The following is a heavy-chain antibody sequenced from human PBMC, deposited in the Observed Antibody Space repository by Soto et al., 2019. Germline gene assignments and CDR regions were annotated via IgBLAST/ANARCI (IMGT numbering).Heavy chain of an antibody. CDR3: ALLQGTYSSAYYYFAF. CDR2: IIPLFGTA. V-gene: IGHV1-69*01. J-gene: IGHJ4*01. Sequence: QVQLEQSGAEVKQPGSSVRVSCKPSGGTFSTYAINWVRQAPGQGLEWMGAIIPLFGTADYSQKFQGRVSITADESTSTAYMEFSSLRSDDTAVYFCALLQGTYSSAYYYFAFWGHGTLVTVSS. CDR1: GGTFSTYA. D-gene: IGHD6-19*01.